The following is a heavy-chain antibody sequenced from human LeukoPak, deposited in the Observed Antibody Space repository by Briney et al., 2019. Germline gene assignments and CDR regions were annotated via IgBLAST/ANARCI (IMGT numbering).Heavy chain of an antibody. Sequence: SETRSLTCTVSGYSISSGYYWGWIRQPPGKGLEWVGSIFHRGTTYYNPSLRSRVTISVDSSKNQFSLKLSSVTAADTAVYFCARGGVTVTTWFDNWGQGTLVTVSS. CDR3: ARGGVTVTTWFDN. CDR2: IFHRGTT. J-gene: IGHJ4*02. CDR1: GYSISSGYY. V-gene: IGHV4-38-2*02. D-gene: IGHD4-17*01.